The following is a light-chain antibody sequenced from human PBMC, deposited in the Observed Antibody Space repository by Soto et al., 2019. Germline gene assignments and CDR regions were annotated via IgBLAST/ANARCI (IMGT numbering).Light chain of an antibody. CDR3: QPSDSIPFT. CDR1: QNIGNY. J-gene: IGKJ2*01. Sequence: DIQMTQSPSSLSASVGDRVALTCRASQNIGNYLSWYAQKPGKAPKLLIYGASSLQSGVPSRFSGSGSGTHFTLTISSLQPEDFATYYCQPSDSIPFTFGQGTKLEMK. CDR2: GAS. V-gene: IGKV1-39*01.